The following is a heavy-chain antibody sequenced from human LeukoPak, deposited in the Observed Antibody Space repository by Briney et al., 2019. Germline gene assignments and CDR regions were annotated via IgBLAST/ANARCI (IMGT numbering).Heavy chain of an antibody. V-gene: IGHV3-74*01. CDR1: GFTFSSYW. CDR2: INTDGSST. D-gene: IGHD3-22*01. CDR3: ARSYYDSSGYYPYYFDY. J-gene: IGHJ4*02. Sequence: PGGSLRLSCAASGFTFSSYWMHWVRQAPGKGLVWVSRINTDGSSTSYADSVKGRFTISRDNAKNTLYLQMNSLRAEDTAVYYCARSYYDSSGYYPYYFDYWGQGTLVTVSS.